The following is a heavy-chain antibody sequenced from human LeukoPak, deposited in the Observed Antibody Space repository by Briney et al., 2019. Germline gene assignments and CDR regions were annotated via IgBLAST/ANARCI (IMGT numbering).Heavy chain of an antibody. CDR3: ARGESRGWYRGHWFDP. Sequence: SETLSLTCAVYGGSFSGYYWSWIRQPPGKGLEWIGEINHSGSTNYNPSLKSRVTISVDTSKNQFSLKLSSVTAADTAVYYCARGESRGWYRGHWFDPWGQGTLVTVSS. D-gene: IGHD6-19*01. CDR1: GGSFSGYY. V-gene: IGHV4-34*01. J-gene: IGHJ5*02. CDR2: INHSGST.